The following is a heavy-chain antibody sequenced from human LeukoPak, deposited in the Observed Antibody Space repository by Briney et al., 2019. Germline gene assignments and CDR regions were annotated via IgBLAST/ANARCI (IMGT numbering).Heavy chain of an antibody. Sequence: ASVKVPCKVSGYTLTELSMHWVRQAPGKGLEWMGGFDPEDGETIYAQKFQGRVTMTEDTSTDTAYMELSSLRSEDTAVYYCATGVAVAGYYYYYMDVWGKGTTVTVSS. D-gene: IGHD6-19*01. CDR2: FDPEDGET. V-gene: IGHV1-24*01. CDR1: GYTLTELS. J-gene: IGHJ6*03. CDR3: ATGVAVAGYYYYYMDV.